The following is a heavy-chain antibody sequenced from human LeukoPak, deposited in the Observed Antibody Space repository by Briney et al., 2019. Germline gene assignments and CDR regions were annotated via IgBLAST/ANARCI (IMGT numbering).Heavy chain of an antibody. V-gene: IGHV3-23*01. CDR2: VSGSGDST. D-gene: IGHD5-18*01. Sequence: GGSLGLSCAASGFTFSSYAMSWVRQAPGKGLEWVSAVSGSGDSTYSADSVKGRFTISRDNSKNTMYLQMNSLRTEDTAVYYCAKNSGYSYHSHYYFDYWGQGTLVTVSS. CDR1: GFTFSSYA. J-gene: IGHJ4*02. CDR3: AKNSGYSYHSHYYFDY.